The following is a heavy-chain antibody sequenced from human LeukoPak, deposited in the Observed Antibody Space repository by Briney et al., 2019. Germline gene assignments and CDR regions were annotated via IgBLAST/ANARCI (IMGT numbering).Heavy chain of an antibody. J-gene: IGHJ6*03. D-gene: IGHD6-13*01. Sequence: GASVKVSCKASGYSFTSYGMNWVRQAPGQGLEWMGWINTNTGNPTYAQGFTGRFVFSLDTSVSTAYLQISSLKAEDTAVYYCARALGIAAAGIEVAYYYYMDVWGKGTTVTVSS. V-gene: IGHV7-4-1*02. CDR3: ARALGIAAAGIEVAYYYYMDV. CDR2: INTNTGNP. CDR1: GYSFTSYG.